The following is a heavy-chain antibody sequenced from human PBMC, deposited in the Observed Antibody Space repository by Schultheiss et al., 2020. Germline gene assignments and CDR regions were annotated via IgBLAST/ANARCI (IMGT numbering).Heavy chain of an antibody. CDR2: ISYDGSNK. CDR1: GFTFSSYA. Sequence: GGSLRLSCAASGFTFSSYAMHWVRQAPGKGLEWVAVISYDGSNKYYADSVKGRFTISRDNSKNTLYLQMNSLRAEDTAVYYCAKDRGSGGIDYWGQGTLVTVSS. J-gene: IGHJ4*02. V-gene: IGHV3-30*04. CDR3: AKDRGSGGIDY. D-gene: IGHD2-15*01.